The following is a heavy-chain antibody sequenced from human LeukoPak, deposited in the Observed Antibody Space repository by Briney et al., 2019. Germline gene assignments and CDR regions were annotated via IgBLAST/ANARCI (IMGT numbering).Heavy chain of an antibody. CDR1: GGSISSGSYY. V-gene: IGHV4-61*02. CDR2: IYTSGSV. Sequence: SQTLSLTCTVSGGSISSGSYYWNWIRQPAGKGLEWIGRIYTSGSVNYNPSLKSRVTISVDTSKNQFSLKLSSVTAADTAVYYCARDSSGSPYYYYYYMDVWGKGTTVTVSS. CDR3: ARDSSGSPYYYYYYMDV. J-gene: IGHJ6*03. D-gene: IGHD3-22*01.